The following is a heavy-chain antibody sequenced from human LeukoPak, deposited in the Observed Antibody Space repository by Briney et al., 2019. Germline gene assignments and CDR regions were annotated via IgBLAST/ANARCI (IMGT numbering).Heavy chain of an antibody. J-gene: IGHJ4*02. D-gene: IGHD3-3*01. Sequence: GASVKVSCKASGGTFSSYAISWVRQAPGQGLEWMGRIIPILGIANYAQKFQGRVTVTADKSTSTAYMELSSLRSEDTAVYYCARGSGELDYWGQGTLVTVSS. CDR3: ARGSGELDY. CDR1: GGTFSSYA. V-gene: IGHV1-69*04. CDR2: IIPILGIA.